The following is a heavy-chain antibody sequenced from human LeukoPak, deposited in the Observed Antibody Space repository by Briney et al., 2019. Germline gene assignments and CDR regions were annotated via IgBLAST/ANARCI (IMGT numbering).Heavy chain of an antibody. CDR2: IKNSGNT. J-gene: IGHJ3*02. Sequence: PSETLSLTCSVSGGSISSYYWGWIRQPAGKGLEWIGRIKNSGNTNYHPSLESRVTLSLDTSKNQFSLYLSSVTAAHTAVYYCAREVSSIRWRPIDIWGQGTVVTVSS. V-gene: IGHV4-4*07. CDR1: GGSISSYY. CDR3: AREVSSIRWRPIDI. D-gene: IGHD6-19*01.